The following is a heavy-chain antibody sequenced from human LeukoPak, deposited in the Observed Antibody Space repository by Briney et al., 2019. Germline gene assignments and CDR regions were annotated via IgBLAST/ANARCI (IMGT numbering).Heavy chain of an antibody. CDR1: GFSFSTYW. Sequence: GGSLRLSCAASGFSFSTYWMHWVRQAPGKGLVWVSRITSDGRDTTYADSVKGRFTISRDNAKNTLYLQMNSLRAEDTAVYYCARLYSSSSSDYWGQGTLVTVSS. J-gene: IGHJ4*02. CDR3: ARLYSSSSSDY. CDR2: ITSDGRDT. D-gene: IGHD6-13*01. V-gene: IGHV3-74*03.